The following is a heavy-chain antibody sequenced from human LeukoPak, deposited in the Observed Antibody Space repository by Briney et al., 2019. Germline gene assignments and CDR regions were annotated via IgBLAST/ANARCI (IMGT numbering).Heavy chain of an antibody. V-gene: IGHV1-24*01. CDR3: ATDIDSSGYYLFDY. Sequence: FYPEDGETIYAQKFQGRVTMTEDTSTDTAYMELSSLRSEDTAVYYCATDIDSSGYYLFDYWGQGTLVTVSS. D-gene: IGHD3-22*01. J-gene: IGHJ4*02. CDR2: FYPEDGET.